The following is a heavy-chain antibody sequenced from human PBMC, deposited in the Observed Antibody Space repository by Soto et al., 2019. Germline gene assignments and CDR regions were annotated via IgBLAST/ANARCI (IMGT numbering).Heavy chain of an antibody. Sequence: EVQLVESGGGLVKPGGSLRLSCAASGFTFSSYSMNWVRQAPGKGLEWVSSISSSSSYIYYTDSVKGRFTISRDNAKNSLYLQMNSLRAEDTAVYYCARGGSSGCDYWGQGTLVTVSS. CDR2: ISSSSSYI. CDR3: ARGGSSGCDY. J-gene: IGHJ4*02. V-gene: IGHV3-21*01. CDR1: GFTFSSYS. D-gene: IGHD3-22*01.